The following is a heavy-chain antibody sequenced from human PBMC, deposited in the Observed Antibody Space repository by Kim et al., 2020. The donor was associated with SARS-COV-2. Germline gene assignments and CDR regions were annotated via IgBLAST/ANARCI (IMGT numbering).Heavy chain of an antibody. D-gene: IGHD4-17*01. CDR1: GFTFRSKA. J-gene: IGHJ4*01. Sequence: GGSLRLSCAASGFTFRSKAIGWFAQDKGKGLDWVPVIYVSVATTYYPNPVKAGYTTPRDIPKRKLYCKMNSLRAEEPAEIYCARNIVHDYGPDYWG. CDR2: IYVSVATT. V-gene: IGHV3-23*01. CDR3: ARNIVHDYGPDY.